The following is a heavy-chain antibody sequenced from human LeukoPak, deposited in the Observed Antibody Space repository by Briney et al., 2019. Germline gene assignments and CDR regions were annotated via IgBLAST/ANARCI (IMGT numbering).Heavy chain of an antibody. CDR1: GFTFDTYS. CDR2: ISSSSSYI. J-gene: IGHJ4*02. V-gene: IGHV3-21*01. CDR3: ARSPGATWSFDY. D-gene: IGHD1-26*01. Sequence: GGSLRLSRAASGFTFDTYSMNWVRQALGKGLEWVSSISSSSSYIYYADSVKGRFTISRDNAKNSLYMQMNSLRVEDTAVYYCARSPGATWSFDYWGRGILVTVSS.